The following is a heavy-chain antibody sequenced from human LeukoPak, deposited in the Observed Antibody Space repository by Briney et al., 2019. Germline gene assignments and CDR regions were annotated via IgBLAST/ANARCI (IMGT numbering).Heavy chain of an antibody. CDR1: GFTFSGYY. Sequence: PGGSLRLSCVASGFTFSGYYMSWIRQAPGKGLEWVSYISGSDSAIYYADSVMGRFTISRDNAKNSLYLQMNSLRAEDTAVYYCVRESASTITCHFDYWGQGTLVTVSS. CDR3: VRESASTITCHFDY. V-gene: IGHV3-11*04. D-gene: IGHD4-11*01. J-gene: IGHJ4*02. CDR2: ISGSDSAI.